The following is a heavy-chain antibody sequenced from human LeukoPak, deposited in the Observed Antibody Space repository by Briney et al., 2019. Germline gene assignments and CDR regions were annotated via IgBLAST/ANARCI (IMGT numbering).Heavy chain of an antibody. Sequence: ASVKVSCKASGYTFTGYYMHWVRQAPGQGLEWMGWINPNSGGTNYAQRFQGRVTMTRDTSISTAYMELSRLRSDDTAAYYCARRAYCGGDCYSYYYYYYMDVWGKGTTVTISS. J-gene: IGHJ6*03. CDR3: ARRAYCGGDCYSYYYYYYMDV. V-gene: IGHV1-2*02. CDR2: INPNSGGT. D-gene: IGHD2-21*02. CDR1: GYTFTGYY.